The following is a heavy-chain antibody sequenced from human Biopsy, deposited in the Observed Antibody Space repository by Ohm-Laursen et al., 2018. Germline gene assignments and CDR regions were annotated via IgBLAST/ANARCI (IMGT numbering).Heavy chain of an antibody. D-gene: IGHD4-23*01. CDR1: GGSLSSYS. V-gene: IGHV4-4*07. CDR2: IYTSGIT. Sequence: SETLSLTCTVSGGSLSSYSWSWIRQPAGKGLEWIGQIYTSGITNYNPSLKSRVTMSVDTSKNQFSLKLNSVTAADTAVYYCARRPYGGTRYWYFDLWGRGTLVTVSS. CDR3: ARRPYGGTRYWYFDL. J-gene: IGHJ2*01.